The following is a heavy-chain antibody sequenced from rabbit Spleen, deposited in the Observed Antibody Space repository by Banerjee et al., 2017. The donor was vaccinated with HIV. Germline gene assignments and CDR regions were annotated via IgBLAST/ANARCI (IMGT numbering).Heavy chain of an antibody. Sequence: GQLEESGGGLVKPEGSLTLTCKASGVSLNDKDVMCWVRQAPGKGLEWIGCINTATGKDVYANWVNGRFTISRTSSTTVTLQMTSLTAADTATYFCARDLAAAIGWIFYLWGQGTLVTVS. D-gene: IGHD4-1*01. V-gene: IGHV1S45*01. CDR1: GVSLNDKDV. J-gene: IGHJ3*01. CDR3: ARDLAAAIGWIFYL. CDR2: INTATGKD.